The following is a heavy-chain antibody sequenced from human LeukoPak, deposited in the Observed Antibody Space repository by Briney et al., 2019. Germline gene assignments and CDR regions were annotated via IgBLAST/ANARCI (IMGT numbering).Heavy chain of an antibody. CDR3: ARGRPHGNDY. Sequence: PGGPLRLSCAASGFTFSSYWMNWVRQAPGKGLAWVSRIASDGSSTTYADSVKGRFSISRDNAKNTLYLQMNSLRVEDTAVYYCARGRPHGNDYWGQGTLVTVSS. CDR1: GFTFSSYW. CDR2: IASDGSST. D-gene: IGHD4-23*01. J-gene: IGHJ4*02. V-gene: IGHV3-74*01.